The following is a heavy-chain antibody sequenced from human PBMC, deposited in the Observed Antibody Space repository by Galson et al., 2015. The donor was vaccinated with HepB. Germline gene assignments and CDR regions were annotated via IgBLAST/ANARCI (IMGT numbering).Heavy chain of an antibody. D-gene: IGHD5-12*01. CDR1: GFTFSSYS. CDR3: ARDTSSYSGYDFDY. J-gene: IGHJ4*02. Sequence: SLRLSCAASGFTFSSYSMNWVRQAPGKGLEWVSSISSSSSYIYYADSVKGRFTISRDNAKNSLYLQMNSLRAEDTAVYYCARDTSSYSGYDFDYWGQGTLVTVSS. V-gene: IGHV3-21*01. CDR2: ISSSSSYI.